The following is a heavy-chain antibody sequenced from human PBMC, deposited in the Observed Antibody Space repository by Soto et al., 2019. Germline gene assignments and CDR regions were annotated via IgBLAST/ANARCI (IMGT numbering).Heavy chain of an antibody. CDR1: GYTFTSYY. D-gene: IGHD2-21*02. V-gene: IGHV1-46*01. J-gene: IGHJ4*02. CDR3: ARDGLKGDKLDY. CDR2: INPSGGST. Sequence: QVQLVQSGAEVKKPGASVKVSCKASGYTFTSYYMHWVRQAPGQGLEWMGIINPSGGSTSYAQKFQGRGTMTRDTSTSTVYMELSSLRSEDTAVYSCARDGLKGDKLDYWGQGTLVTVSS.